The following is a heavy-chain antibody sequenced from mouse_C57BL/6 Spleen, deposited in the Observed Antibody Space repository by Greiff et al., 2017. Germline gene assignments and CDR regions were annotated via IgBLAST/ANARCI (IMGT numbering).Heavy chain of an antibody. Sequence: QVQLQQPGAELVKPGASVKVSCKASGYTFTSYWMHWVKQRPGQGLEWIGRIHPSDSDTNYNQKFKGKDTLTVDKSSSTAYMQLSSLTSEDSAVYYCAIWVYDYDAMDYWGQGTSVTVSS. CDR1: GYTFTSYW. J-gene: IGHJ4*01. V-gene: IGHV1-74*01. CDR3: AIWVYDYDAMDY. D-gene: IGHD1-1*01. CDR2: IHPSDSDT.